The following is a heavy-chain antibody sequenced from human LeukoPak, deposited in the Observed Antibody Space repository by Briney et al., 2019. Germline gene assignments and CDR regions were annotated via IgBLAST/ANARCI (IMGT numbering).Heavy chain of an antibody. D-gene: IGHD1-26*01. J-gene: IGHJ4*02. CDR3: TRGYSGTYLGGFY. CDR1: GYSFATYW. CDR2: IYPGDSET. V-gene: IGHV5-51*01. Sequence: GESPKISCKGSGYSFATYWIGWVRQMPGKGLEWMGIIYPGDSETIYRPSFRGQVTISADKSSSTAYLQWSSLKASYTAMYYCTRGYSGTYLGGFYWGQGTPITVPS.